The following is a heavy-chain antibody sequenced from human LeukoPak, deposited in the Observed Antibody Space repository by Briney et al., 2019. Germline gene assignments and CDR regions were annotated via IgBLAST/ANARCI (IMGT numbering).Heavy chain of an antibody. CDR3: AKDRTKIRYFDWLFDY. CDR1: GFTLDDYA. Sequence: GGSLRLSCAASGFTLDDYAMHWVRQAPGKGLGWVSGSSWNRGSIGYADSVRGRFTISRDNAKNSLYLQMNSMRAEDTAVYYCAKDRTKIRYFDWLFDYWGQGTLVTVSS. D-gene: IGHD3-9*01. CDR2: SSWNRGSI. J-gene: IGHJ4*02. V-gene: IGHV3-9*01.